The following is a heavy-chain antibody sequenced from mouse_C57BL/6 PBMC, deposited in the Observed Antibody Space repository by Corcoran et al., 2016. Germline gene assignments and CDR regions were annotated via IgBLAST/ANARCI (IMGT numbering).Heavy chain of an antibody. CDR1: GYTFTDYY. Sequence: EVQLQQSGPVLVKPGASVKMSCKASGYTFTDYYMNWVKQSHGKSLEWIGVINPYNGGTSYNQKFKGKATLTVDKSSSTAYMELNSLTSEDSAVYYCARPYDYDGRTYYFDYWGQGTTLTVSS. J-gene: IGHJ2*01. D-gene: IGHD2-4*01. CDR3: ARPYDYDGRTYYFDY. CDR2: INPYNGGT. V-gene: IGHV1-19*01.